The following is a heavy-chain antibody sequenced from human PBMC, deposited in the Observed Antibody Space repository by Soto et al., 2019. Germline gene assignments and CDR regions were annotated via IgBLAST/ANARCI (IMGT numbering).Heavy chain of an antibody. J-gene: IGHJ4*02. CDR3: ARDKFTGLFDY. Sequence: QVQLQQWGAGLLKPSETLSLTCAVYGGSFSGYYWTWIRQPPGTGLEWIGEINHSGSTNYNPSLKGRVPISVDTSKNQFSLKLTSVAAADTAVYYCARDKFTGLFDYWGQGTLVTVSS. V-gene: IGHV4-34*01. CDR1: GGSFSGYY. D-gene: IGHD2-8*02. CDR2: INHSGST.